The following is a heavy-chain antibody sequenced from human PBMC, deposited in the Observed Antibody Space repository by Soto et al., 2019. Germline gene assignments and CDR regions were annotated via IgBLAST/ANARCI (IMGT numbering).Heavy chain of an antibody. V-gene: IGHV4-39*05. CDR2: IYYSGST. CDR1: GGYISSSSYY. CDR3: ACIFSGGYGYGFYYYGMDV. J-gene: IGHJ6*02. Sequence: SETPSLTCTVSGGYISSSSYYWGWIRQPPGKGLELIGSIYYSGSTYYNPSLKSRVTISVDTSKNQFSLKLSSVTAADTAVYYCACIFSGGYGYGFYYYGMDVWGQGTTVTVSS. D-gene: IGHD5-18*01.